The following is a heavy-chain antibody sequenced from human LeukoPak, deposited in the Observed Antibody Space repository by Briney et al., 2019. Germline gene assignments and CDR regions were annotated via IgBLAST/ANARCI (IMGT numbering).Heavy chain of an antibody. V-gene: IGHV4-34*01. CDR1: GGSFSGYY. J-gene: IGHJ4*02. CDR3: ARVAARVCFVY. Sequence: PSETLSLTCAVYGGSFSGYYWSWIRQPPGKGLEWIGEINHSGSTNYNPSLKSRVTISVDTSKNQFSLKLSSVTAADTAVYYCARVAARVCFVYWGQGTLVTVSS. CDR2: INHSGST. D-gene: IGHD6-6*01.